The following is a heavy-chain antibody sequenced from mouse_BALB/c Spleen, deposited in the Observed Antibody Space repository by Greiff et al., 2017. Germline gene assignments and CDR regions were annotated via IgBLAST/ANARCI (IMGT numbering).Heavy chain of an antibody. J-gene: IGHJ2*01. Sequence: EVQLQQSGGGLVQPGGSRKLSCAASGFTFSSFGMHWVRQAPEKGLEWVAYISSGSSTIYYADTVKGRFTISRDNPKNTLFLQMTSLRSEDTAMYDCARWATAGVDYWGQGTTLTVSS. CDR2: ISSGSSTI. CDR1: GFTFSSFG. V-gene: IGHV5-17*02. CDR3: ARWATAGVDY. D-gene: IGHD1-2*01.